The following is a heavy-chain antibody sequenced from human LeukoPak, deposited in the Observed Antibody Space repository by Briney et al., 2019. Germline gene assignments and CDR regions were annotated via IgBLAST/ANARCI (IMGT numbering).Heavy chain of an antibody. CDR3: ARGPRIVRDYYYYYMDV. CDR1: GYTFTSYC. V-gene: IGHV1-46*01. Sequence: ASVKVSCKASGYTFTSYCMHWVRQAPGQGLEWMGIINPSGGSTSYAQKFQGRVTMTRDTSTSTVYMELSRLRSDDTAVYYCARGPRIVRDYYYYYMDVWGKGTTVTVSS. CDR2: INPSGGST. D-gene: IGHD3-16*02. J-gene: IGHJ6*03.